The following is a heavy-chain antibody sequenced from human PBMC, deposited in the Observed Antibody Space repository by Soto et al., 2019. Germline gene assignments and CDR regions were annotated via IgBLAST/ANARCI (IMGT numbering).Heavy chain of an antibody. D-gene: IGHD2-15*01. Sequence: EVQLVESGGGLVQPGGSLRLSCAASGFTVSSKYMTWVRQAPGKGLEWVSLIQSGGSTYYADCGKGRFTISRDTSEDTLHLQMDSLGVEDTFVYYRARDDVLCDGGRCYGIPLDLWGKGTTVTVSS. CDR1: GFTVSSKY. CDR2: IQSGGST. V-gene: IGHV3-66*01. CDR3: ARDDVLCDGGRCYGIPLDL. J-gene: IGHJ6*04.